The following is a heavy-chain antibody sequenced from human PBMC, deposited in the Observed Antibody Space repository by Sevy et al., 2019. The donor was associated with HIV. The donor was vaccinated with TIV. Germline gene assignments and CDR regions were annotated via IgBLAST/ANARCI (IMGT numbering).Heavy chain of an antibody. CDR2: IRSKLYGGTT. V-gene: IGHV3-49*03. J-gene: IGHJ5*02. D-gene: IGHD3-10*01. Sequence: GGSLRLSCSASGFSFDNYVMNWFRQAPGKGLEWVGFIRSKLYGGTTEYAASVKGRFTISRDDSKSIAYLQMNSLKTEDSDVYYCSRDRYGSQSYAADHWGQGTLVTVSS. CDR1: GFSFDNYV. CDR3: SRDRYGSQSYAADH.